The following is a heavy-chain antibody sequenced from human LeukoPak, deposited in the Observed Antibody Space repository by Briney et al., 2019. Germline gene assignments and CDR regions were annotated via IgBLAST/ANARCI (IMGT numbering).Heavy chain of an antibody. Sequence: SSETLSLTCAVYGGSFSGYCWSWIRQPPGKGLEWIGEINHSGSTNYNPSLKSRVTISVDTSKNQFSLKLSSVTAADTAVYYCARDQEQWLGPHPIDYWGQGTLVTVSS. J-gene: IGHJ4*02. CDR3: ARDQEQWLGPHPIDY. CDR2: INHSGST. CDR1: GGSFSGYC. V-gene: IGHV4-34*01. D-gene: IGHD6-19*01.